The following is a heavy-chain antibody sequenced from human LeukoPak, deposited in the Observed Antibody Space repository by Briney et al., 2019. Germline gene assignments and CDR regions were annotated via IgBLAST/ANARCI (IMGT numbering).Heavy chain of an antibody. D-gene: IGHD1-26*01. V-gene: IGHV1-2*02. CDR1: GYTFTGYY. Sequence: ASVKVSCKASGYTFTGYYMHWVRPAPGQGLEWMGWINPNSGGTNYAQKFQGRVTMTRDTSISTAYMELSRLRSDDTAVYYCARGGLVGVKPRDYWGQGTLVTVSS. CDR2: INPNSGGT. CDR3: ARGGLVGVKPRDY. J-gene: IGHJ4*02.